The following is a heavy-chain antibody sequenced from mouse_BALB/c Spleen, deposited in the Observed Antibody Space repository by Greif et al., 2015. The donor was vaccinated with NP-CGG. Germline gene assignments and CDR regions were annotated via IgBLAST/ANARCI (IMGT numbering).Heavy chain of an antibody. CDR3: NGNWFAY. V-gene: IGHV14-4*02. CDR1: GFNIKDYY. Sequence: VQLKHSGAELVRSGASVKLSCTASGFNIKDYYMHWVKQRPEQGLEWIGWIDPENGDTEYAPKFQGKATMAADTSSDTAYLQLSSLTSEDTAVYYCNGNWFAYWGQGTLVTVSA. J-gene: IGHJ3*01. CDR2: IDPENGDT.